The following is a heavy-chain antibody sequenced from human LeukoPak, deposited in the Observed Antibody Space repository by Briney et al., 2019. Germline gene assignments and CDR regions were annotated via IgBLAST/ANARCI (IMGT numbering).Heavy chain of an antibody. D-gene: IGHD1-14*01. J-gene: IGHJ4*02. CDR1: GDSVSSVY. V-gene: IGHV4-59*08. CDR3: ARHRRNLNEDPFREGEPNFDY. Sequence: PSETLSLTCNVSGDSVSSVYWSWIRQPPGKGLEWIGYIYYNGYTDYNPSLKSRVTISVDTSKNQLSLHLSSVTASDSAIYYCARHRRNLNEDPFREGEPNFDYWGQGTLVTVSS. CDR2: IYYNGYT.